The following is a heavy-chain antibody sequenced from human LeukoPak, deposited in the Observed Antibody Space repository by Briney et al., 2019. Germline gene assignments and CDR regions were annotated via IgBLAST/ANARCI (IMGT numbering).Heavy chain of an antibody. V-gene: IGHV3-23*01. Sequence: GESLRLSCAASGFTFSSYAMSWVRQAPGKGLEWVSAISGSGGSTYYADSVKGRFTISRDNSKNTLYLQMNSLRAEDTAVYYCAKVDTSGWYNYWGQGTLVTVSS. CDR2: ISGSGGST. D-gene: IGHD6-19*01. J-gene: IGHJ4*02. CDR1: GFTFSSYA. CDR3: AKVDTSGWYNY.